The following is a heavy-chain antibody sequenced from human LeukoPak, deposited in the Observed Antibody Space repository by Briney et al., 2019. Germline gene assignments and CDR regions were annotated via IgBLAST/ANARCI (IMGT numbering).Heavy chain of an antibody. CDR1: GYTFTGYY. CDR3: ARGADFWSGYPTGYFGY. V-gene: IGHV1-2*02. D-gene: IGHD3-3*01. Sequence: ASVKVSCKASGYTFTGYYMHWVRQAPGQGLEGMGCINPNRGGTNYAQKFQGRVTMTRGTSISTAYMELSRLRSDDTAVYYCARGADFWSGYPTGYFGYWGQGTLVTVSS. CDR2: INPNRGGT. J-gene: IGHJ4*02.